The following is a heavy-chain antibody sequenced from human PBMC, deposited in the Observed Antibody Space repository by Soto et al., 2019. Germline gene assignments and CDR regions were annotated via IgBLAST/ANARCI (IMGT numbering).Heavy chain of an antibody. CDR2: INPKFGDT. CDR1: GYTFTAYH. Sequence: QVRLVQSGAEVKEPGDSVRVSCEASGYTFTAYHIHWVRQAPGQGLEWMGWINPKFGDTGYAQDFQGRGSMTSEMSISTVYMELSRLTADDTAIYYCARNMDYYYGRGSGNGHGVWGQGNTVTVFS. J-gene: IGHJ6*02. V-gene: IGHV1-2*02. D-gene: IGHD3-10*02. CDR3: ARNMDYYYGRGSGNGHGV.